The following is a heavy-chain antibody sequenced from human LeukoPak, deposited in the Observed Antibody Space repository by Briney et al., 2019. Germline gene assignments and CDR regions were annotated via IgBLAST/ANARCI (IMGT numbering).Heavy chain of an antibody. V-gene: IGHV3-74*01. J-gene: IGHJ4*02. CDR2: ISDADWSIT. Sequence: GGSLRLSCAASGFTLSSYWLHWVRQAPGKGLVWVSRISDADWSITDYADSVRGRFTISRDTAKNTLYLEMNSLGAEDTAVYYCARDLSGYSDYWGQGTLVTVSS. D-gene: IGHD4-23*01. CDR1: GFTLSSYW. CDR3: ARDLSGYSDY.